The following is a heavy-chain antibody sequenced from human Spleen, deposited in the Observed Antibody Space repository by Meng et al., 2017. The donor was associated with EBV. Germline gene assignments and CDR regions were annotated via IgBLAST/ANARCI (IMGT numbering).Heavy chain of an antibody. V-gene: IGHV1-2*06. CDR3: ASAYIYVFDY. J-gene: IGHJ4*02. Sequence: VQLVQSGAEVKKPGASVKVSCKASGYSFTDFSIHWVRQVPGQGLEWMGRLNPNSGGTNYAQNFQGRVTMTSDTSISTAYMALSGLTSDDTAVYYCASAYIYVFDYWGQGTLVTVSS. CDR2: LNPNSGGT. CDR1: GYSFTDFS. D-gene: IGHD5-18*01.